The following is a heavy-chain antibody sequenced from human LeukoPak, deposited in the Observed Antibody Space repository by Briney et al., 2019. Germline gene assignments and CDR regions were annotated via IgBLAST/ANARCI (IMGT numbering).Heavy chain of an antibody. D-gene: IGHD3-3*01. Sequence: GGSLRLSCAASGFTFSSYAMSWVRQAPGKGLEWVSAISGSGGSTYYADSVKGRFTISRDNSKNTLYLQMNSLRAVDTAVYYCAKDDPFTIFGVVAAEYFQHWGQGTLVTVSS. J-gene: IGHJ1*01. CDR1: GFTFSSYA. V-gene: IGHV3-23*01. CDR2: ISGSGGST. CDR3: AKDDPFTIFGVVAAEYFQH.